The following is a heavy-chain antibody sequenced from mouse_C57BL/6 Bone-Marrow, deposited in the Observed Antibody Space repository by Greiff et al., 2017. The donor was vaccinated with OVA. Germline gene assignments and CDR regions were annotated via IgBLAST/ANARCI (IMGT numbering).Heavy chain of an antibody. J-gene: IGHJ2*01. Sequence: VQLQQSGAELARPGASVKLSCKASGYTFTSYGISWVKQRPGQGLEWIGEIYPRSGNTYYNEKFKGKATLTADKSSSTAYMELRSLTSEDSAVYFCARSPFTTVVDYWGQGTTLTVSS. CDR2: IYPRSGNT. D-gene: IGHD1-1*01. CDR1: GYTFTSYG. CDR3: ARSPFTTVVDY. V-gene: IGHV1-81*01.